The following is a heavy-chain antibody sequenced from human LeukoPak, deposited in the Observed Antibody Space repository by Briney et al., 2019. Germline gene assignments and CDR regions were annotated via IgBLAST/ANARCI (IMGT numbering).Heavy chain of an antibody. Sequence: ASVKVSRKASGYTFTAYNMHWVRQAPGQGLEWMGWINPNSGGSDYAQKFQGRVTMTRDTSTSTAYMELSSLRSDDTAVYYCARSDSSGWLDYWGQGTLVTVSS. V-gene: IGHV1-2*02. CDR3: ARSDSSGWLDY. CDR1: GYTFTAYN. CDR2: INPNSGGS. J-gene: IGHJ4*02. D-gene: IGHD6-19*01.